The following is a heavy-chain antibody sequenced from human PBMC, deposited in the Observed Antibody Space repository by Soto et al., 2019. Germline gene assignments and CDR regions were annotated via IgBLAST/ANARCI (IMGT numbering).Heavy chain of an antibody. V-gene: IGHV4-59*01. CDR1: GVTISTYY. CDR2: NYHSETT. J-gene: IGHJ4*02. D-gene: IGHD5-12*01. CDR3: VREEYIGYGHAIDD. Sequence: NPXAILSLTCALSGVTISTYYWSWIPQPPGKGPDCIGYNYHSETTNYIPSVKSRVTTSVDRAKNQYSLGLTSVTAADTAIHSCVREEYIGYGHAIDDWGEGTLVTAPQ.